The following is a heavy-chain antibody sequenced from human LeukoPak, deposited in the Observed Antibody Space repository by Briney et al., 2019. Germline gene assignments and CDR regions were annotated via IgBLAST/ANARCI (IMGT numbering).Heavy chain of an antibody. V-gene: IGHV3-30*04. D-gene: IGHD3-22*01. Sequence: GGSLRLSCAASGFTFSSYAMHWVRQAPGKGLEWVAVISYDGSNKYYADSVKGRFTISRDNAKNSLYLQMNSLRAEDTAVYYCARHVVAAGFDYWGQGTLVTVSS. CDR1: GFTFSSYA. CDR3: ARHVVAAGFDY. J-gene: IGHJ4*02. CDR2: ISYDGSNK.